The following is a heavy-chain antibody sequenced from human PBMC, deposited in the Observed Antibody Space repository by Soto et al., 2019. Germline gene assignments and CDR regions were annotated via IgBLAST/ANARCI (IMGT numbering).Heavy chain of an antibody. D-gene: IGHD2-2*01. CDR1: GFTFSSYS. V-gene: IGHV3-48*01. Sequence: PGGSLRLSCAASGFTFSSYSMNWVRQAPGKGLEWVSYISSSSSTIYYADSVKGRFTISRDNAKNSLYLQMNSLRAEDTAVYYCARWGVVPAAIGAFDIWGQGTMVTVSS. CDR2: ISSSSSTI. J-gene: IGHJ3*02. CDR3: ARWGVVPAAIGAFDI.